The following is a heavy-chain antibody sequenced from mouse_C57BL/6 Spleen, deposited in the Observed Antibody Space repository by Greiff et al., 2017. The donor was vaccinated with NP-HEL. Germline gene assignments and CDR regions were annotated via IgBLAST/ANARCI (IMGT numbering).Heavy chain of an antibody. V-gene: IGHV5-6*01. J-gene: IGHJ2*01. CDR1: GFTFSSYG. CDR3: ARHRDYDSYYFDY. Sequence: EVKLMESGGDLVKPGGSLKLSCAASGFTFSSYGMSWVRQTPDKRLEWVATISSGGSYTYYPDSVKGRFTISRDNAKNTLYLQMSSLKSEDTAMYYCARHRDYDSYYFDYWGQGTTLTVSS. CDR2: ISSGGSYT. D-gene: IGHD2-4*01.